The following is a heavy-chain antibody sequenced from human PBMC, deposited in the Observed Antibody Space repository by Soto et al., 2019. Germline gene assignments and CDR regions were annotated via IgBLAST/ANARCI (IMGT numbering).Heavy chain of an antibody. CDR1: GYTFTSYG. CDR2: ISAYNGNT. CDR3: ASPRSQWGYYYYMDV. V-gene: IGHV1-18*01. J-gene: IGHJ6*03. Sequence: GASVKVSCKASGYTFTSYGISWVRQAPGQGLEWMGWISAYNGNTNYAQKLQGRVTMTTDTSTSTAYMELRSLRSDDTAVYYCASPRSQWGYYYYMDVWGKGTTVTVSS. D-gene: IGHD1-26*01.